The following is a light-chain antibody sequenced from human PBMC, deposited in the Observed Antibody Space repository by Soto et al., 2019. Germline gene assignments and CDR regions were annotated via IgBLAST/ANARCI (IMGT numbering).Light chain of an antibody. J-gene: IGKJ1*01. Sequence: EIVMTQSPATLSVSPGERATLSCRAGQNIHTNLAWYQQKPGQAPRLLFYGASTGATGLPARFSGSGSATEFTITISSLQPDDFATYYCQHYNSYSEAFGQGTKVDIK. CDR1: QNIHTN. CDR2: GAS. CDR3: QHYNSYSEA. V-gene: IGKV3-15*01.